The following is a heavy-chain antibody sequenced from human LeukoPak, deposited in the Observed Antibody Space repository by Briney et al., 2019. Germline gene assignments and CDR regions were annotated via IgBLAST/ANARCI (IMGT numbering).Heavy chain of an antibody. CDR2: IYTSGST. CDR3: ARDSPGEVLRYGSSLFYFDY. Sequence: SETLSLTCTVSGGSISSYYWSWIRQPAGKGLEWIGRIYTSGSTNYNPSLKSRVTISVDESKNQFSLKLSSVTAADTAVYYCARDSPGEVLRYGSSLFYFDYWGQGTLVTVSS. D-gene: IGHD3-9*01. V-gene: IGHV4-4*07. J-gene: IGHJ4*02. CDR1: GGSISSYY.